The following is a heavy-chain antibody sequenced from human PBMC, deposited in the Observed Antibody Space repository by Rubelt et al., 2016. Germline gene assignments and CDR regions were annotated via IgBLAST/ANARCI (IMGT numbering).Heavy chain of an antibody. J-gene: IGHJ6*02. Sequence: GKGLAWVAVISYDGSNKYYADSVKGRFTISRDNSKNTLYLQMNSLRAEDTAVYYRANLGVPRGMDVWGQGTTVTVSS. CDR2: ISYDGSNK. CDR3: ANLGVPRGMDV. V-gene: IGHV3-30*04. D-gene: IGHD3-10*01.